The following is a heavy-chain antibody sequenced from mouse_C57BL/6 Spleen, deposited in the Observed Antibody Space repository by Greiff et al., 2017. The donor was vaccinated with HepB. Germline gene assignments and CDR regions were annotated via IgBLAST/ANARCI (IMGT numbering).Heavy chain of an antibody. CDR2: INPNNGGT. CDR1: GYTFTDYN. CDR3: ARNDYDGGGFDY. D-gene: IGHD2-4*01. J-gene: IGHJ2*01. Sequence: VQLQQSGPELVKPGASVKIPCKASGYTFTDYNMDWVKQSHGKSLEWIGDINPNNGGTIYNQKFKGKATLTVDKSSSTAYMELRSLTSEDTAVYYGARNDYDGGGFDYWGQGTTLTVSS. V-gene: IGHV1-18*01.